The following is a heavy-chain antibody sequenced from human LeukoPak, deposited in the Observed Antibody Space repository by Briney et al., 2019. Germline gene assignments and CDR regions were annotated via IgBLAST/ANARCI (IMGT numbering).Heavy chain of an antibody. Sequence: GASVSLSCTASGYIFSLYTITWVRKAPGQGLEWMGWISPYNGDTKYAQNIKDRVILTTDTSTTTAYMELRSLRSDDTAVYYCARKKTLRYFGLRPTNEPYDIWGQGTMVTVSP. V-gene: IGHV1-18*01. CDR2: ISPYNGDT. D-gene: IGHD3-9*01. CDR3: ARKKTLRYFGLRPTNEPYDI. CDR1: GYIFSLYT. J-gene: IGHJ3*02.